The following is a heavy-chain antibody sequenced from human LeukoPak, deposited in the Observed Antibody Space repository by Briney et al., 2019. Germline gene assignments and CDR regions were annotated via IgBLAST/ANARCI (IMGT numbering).Heavy chain of an antibody. J-gene: IGHJ6*03. Sequence: GGSLRLSSAASGFTFDDYGMSWVRQAPGKGLEWVTGINWNGGSTGYADSVKGRFTISRDNAKNSLYLQMNSLGAEDTAVYYCARVDSRSYFIIYYMDVWGKGTTVTVSS. CDR2: INWNGGST. V-gene: IGHV3-20*03. CDR3: ARVDSRSYFIIYYMDV. D-gene: IGHD1-26*01. CDR1: GFTFDDYG.